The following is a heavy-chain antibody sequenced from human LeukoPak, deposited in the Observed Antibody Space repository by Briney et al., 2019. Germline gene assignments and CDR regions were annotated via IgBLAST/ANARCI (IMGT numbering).Heavy chain of an antibody. CDR2: IIPIFGTA. V-gene: IGHV1-69*13. D-gene: IGHD3-22*01. Sequence: SVKVSCKASGGTFSSYAISWVRQAPGQGLEWMGGIIPIFGTANYAQKFQGRVTITADESTSTAYMELSSLRSEDTAVYYCAIRPYNYYDSSGQYYFDYWGQGTLVTVSS. CDR1: GGTFSSYA. CDR3: AIRPYNYYDSSGQYYFDY. J-gene: IGHJ4*02.